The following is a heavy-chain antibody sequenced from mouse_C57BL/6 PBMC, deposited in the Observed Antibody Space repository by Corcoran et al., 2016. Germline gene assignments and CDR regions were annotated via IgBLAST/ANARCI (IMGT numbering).Heavy chain of an antibody. CDR1: GYTFTDYN. D-gene: IGHD1-1*01. J-gene: IGHJ1*03. Sequence: EVQLQQSGPELVKPGASVKMSCKASGYTFTDYNMHWVKQSHGKSLEWIGYINPNNGGTSYNQKFKGKATLTVNKSSSTAYMELRSLTSEDSAVYYCARDYGSSFHWYFDVWGTWTTVTVSS. CDR2: INPNNGGT. CDR3: ARDYGSSFHWYFDV. V-gene: IGHV1-22*01.